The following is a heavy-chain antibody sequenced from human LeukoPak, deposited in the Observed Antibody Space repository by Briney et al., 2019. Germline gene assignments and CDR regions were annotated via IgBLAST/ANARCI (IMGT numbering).Heavy chain of an antibody. CDR1: GFTFSSYS. J-gene: IGHJ5*02. Sequence: PGGSLRLSCAASGFTFSSYSMNWVRQAPGKGLEWVSYISSSSSTIYYADSVKGRFTISRDNAKNSLYLQMNSLRAEDTAVYYCARDGLPDLEWLPSLNWFDPWGQGTLVTVSS. CDR2: ISSSSSTI. CDR3: ARDGLPDLEWLPSLNWFDP. V-gene: IGHV3-48*01. D-gene: IGHD3-3*01.